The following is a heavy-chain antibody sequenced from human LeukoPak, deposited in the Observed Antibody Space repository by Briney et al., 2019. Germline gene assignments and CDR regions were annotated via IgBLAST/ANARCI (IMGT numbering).Heavy chain of an antibody. Sequence: ASVKVSCKASGYTFTGYYMHWVRQAPGQGLEWMGWINPNSGGTNYAQKFHGRVTMTRDMSISTAYMELSRLRSDDTAVYYCVRVRAASYYYYYYMDVWGKGTTVTVSS. CDR1: GYTFTGYY. J-gene: IGHJ6*03. V-gene: IGHV1-2*02. CDR2: INPNSGGT. CDR3: VRVRAASYYYYYYMDV. D-gene: IGHD5-18*01.